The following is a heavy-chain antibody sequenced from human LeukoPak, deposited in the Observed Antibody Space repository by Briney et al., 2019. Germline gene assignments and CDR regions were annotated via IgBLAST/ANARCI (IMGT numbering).Heavy chain of an antibody. CDR2: INTDTGKP. CDR3: ARGSGDYEGSYYFDY. D-gene: IGHD4-17*01. J-gene: IGHJ4*02. CDR1: GYTFSGHY. V-gene: IGHV7-4-1*02. Sequence: ASVKVSCKASGYTFSGHYMHWVRQAPGQGLEWMGRINTDTGKPTCAQGFTGRFVFSLDTSVTTAYLQISSLKAEDTAVYYCARGSGDYEGSYYFDYWGQGTLVTVSS.